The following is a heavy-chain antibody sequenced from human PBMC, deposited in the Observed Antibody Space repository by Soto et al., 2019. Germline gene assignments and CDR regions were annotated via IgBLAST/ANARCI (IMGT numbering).Heavy chain of an antibody. Sequence: SETLSLTCAVYGGSFSGYYWSWIRQPPGKGLEWIGEINHSGSTNYNPSLKSRVTISVDTSKNQFSLKLSSVTAADTAVYYCAVGLDYWGQGTLVTVSS. V-gene: IGHV4-34*01. CDR3: AVGLDY. CDR1: GGSFSGYY. J-gene: IGHJ4*02. D-gene: IGHD1-26*01. CDR2: INHSGST.